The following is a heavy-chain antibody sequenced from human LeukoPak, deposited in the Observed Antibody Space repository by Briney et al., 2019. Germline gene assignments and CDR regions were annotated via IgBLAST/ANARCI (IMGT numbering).Heavy chain of an antibody. CDR1: GYTFTSYD. J-gene: IGHJ4*02. D-gene: IGHD2-8*01. CDR3: ARDLVDNAWDC. V-gene: IGHV1-8*02. Sequence: GASVKVSCKASGYTFTSYDIIWLRQATGQGLEWMGWMNPNNGNTGYVQKLQGRLTMTRDTSISTAYMELRSLRSEDTAVYYCARDLVDNAWDCWGQGTLVTVSS. CDR2: MNPNNGNT.